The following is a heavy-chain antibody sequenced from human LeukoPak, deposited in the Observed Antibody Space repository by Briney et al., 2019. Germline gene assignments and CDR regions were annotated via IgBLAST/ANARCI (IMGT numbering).Heavy chain of an antibody. D-gene: IGHD1-26*01. CDR1: GFTFSSYW. CDR3: ARNPGIGGY. V-gene: IGHV3-30-3*01. CDR2: ISYDGSNK. J-gene: IGHJ4*02. Sequence: GGSLRLSCAASGFTFSSYWMSWVRQAPGKGLEWVAVISYDGSNKYYADSVKGRFTISRGNSKNTLYLQMNSLRAEDTAVYCCARNPGIGGYWGQGTLVTVSS.